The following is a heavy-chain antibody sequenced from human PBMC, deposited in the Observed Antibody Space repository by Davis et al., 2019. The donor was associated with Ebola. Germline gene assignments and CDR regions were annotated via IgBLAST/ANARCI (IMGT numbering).Heavy chain of an antibody. CDR2: MNPNSGNT. J-gene: IGHJ6*02. CDR3: ARGGYDILTGYYGYYYYGMDV. V-gene: IGHV1-8*01. D-gene: IGHD3-9*01. Sequence: ASVKVSCKASGYTFTSYDINWVRQATGQGLEWMGWMNPNSGNTGYAQKFQGRVTMTRNTSISTAYMELSSLRSEDTAVYYCARGGYDILTGYYGYYYYGMDVWGQGTTVTVSS. CDR1: GYTFTSYD.